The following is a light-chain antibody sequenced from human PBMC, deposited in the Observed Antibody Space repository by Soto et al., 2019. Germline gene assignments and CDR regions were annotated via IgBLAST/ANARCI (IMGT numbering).Light chain of an antibody. CDR3: QQRSNWLFT. CDR2: DAS. V-gene: IGKV3-11*01. J-gene: IGKJ3*01. Sequence: EIVLTQSPATLSLSPGERATISCRASQSVSSYLAWYQQKSGQAPRLLIYDASNRATGIPARFSGSGSGTDFTLTISSLEPEDFAVYYCQQRSNWLFTFGPGTKVDIK. CDR1: QSVSSY.